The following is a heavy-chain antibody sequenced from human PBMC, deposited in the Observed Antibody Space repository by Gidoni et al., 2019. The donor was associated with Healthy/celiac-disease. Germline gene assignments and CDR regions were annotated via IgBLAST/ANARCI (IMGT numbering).Heavy chain of an antibody. D-gene: IGHD4-4*01. Sequence: QVQLVESGGGVVQPGRSLRLSCAASGFTFSSYGMHWVRQAPGKGLAWVAVIWYDGSNKYYADSVKGRFTISRDNSKNTLYLQMNSLRAEDTAVYYCARDLGDYSNYYYYGMDVWGQGTTVTVSS. CDR3: ARDLGDYSNYYYYGMDV. J-gene: IGHJ6*02. CDR1: GFTFSSYG. V-gene: IGHV3-33*01. CDR2: IWYDGSNK.